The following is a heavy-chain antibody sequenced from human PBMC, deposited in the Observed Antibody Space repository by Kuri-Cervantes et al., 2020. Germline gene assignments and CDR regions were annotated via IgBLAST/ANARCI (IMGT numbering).Heavy chain of an antibody. CDR2: IYHSGST. CDR3: ARWCLGYCSGGRAFDI. Sequence: GSLRLSCAASGFTFTNYALHWVRQAPGKGLEWIGEIYHSGSTNYNPSLKSRVTISVDKSKNQFSLKLSSVTAADTAVYYCARWCLGYCSGGRAFDIWGQGTMVTVSS. CDR1: GFTFTNYA. J-gene: IGHJ3*02. D-gene: IGHD2-15*01. V-gene: IGHV4-4*02.